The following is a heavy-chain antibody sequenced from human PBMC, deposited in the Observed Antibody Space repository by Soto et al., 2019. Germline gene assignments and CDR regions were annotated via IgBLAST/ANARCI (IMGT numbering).Heavy chain of an antibody. CDR3: TTMEDIVVVVAATPGDY. D-gene: IGHD2-15*01. CDR2: IKSKTDGGTT. CDR1: GFTFSNAW. V-gene: IGHV3-15*07. J-gene: IGHJ4*02. Sequence: EVQLVESGGGLVKPGGSLRLSCAASGFTFSNAWRNWVRQAPGKGLEWVGRIKSKTDGGTTDYAAPVKGRFTISRDDSXXXXXXXXXXXXXXXXAXYYCTTMEDIVVVVAATPGDYWGQGTLVTVSS.